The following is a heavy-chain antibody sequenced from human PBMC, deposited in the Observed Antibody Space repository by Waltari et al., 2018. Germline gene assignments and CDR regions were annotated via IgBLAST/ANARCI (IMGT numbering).Heavy chain of an antibody. CDR2: THTRGST. V-gene: IGHV4-4*07. Sequence: QVQLQESGPELVKPSETLSLTCTVSGVSISSYYWSWIRQPAGKGLEWIGRTHTRGSTNYNSSLKSRVTMSVDTSKNQFSLKLTSVTAADTAVYFCARDWRPGTYDFWGGYHYWGQGTLVTVSS. CDR1: GVSISSYY. D-gene: IGHD3-3*01. J-gene: IGHJ4*02. CDR3: ARDWRPGTYDFWGGYHY.